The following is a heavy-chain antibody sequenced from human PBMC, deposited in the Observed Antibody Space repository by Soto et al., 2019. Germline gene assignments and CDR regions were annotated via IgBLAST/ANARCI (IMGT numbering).Heavy chain of an antibody. CDR2: IDYSGST. CDR3: AGEYCSGGSCYLVEP. CDR1: GGSISRVDSY. J-gene: IGHJ5*02. D-gene: IGHD2-15*01. Sequence: SETVSLTCTVSGGSISRVDSYWSWIRQPPGKGLEWIGYIDYSGSTYYNPCLTSRVTISVDTAKNQFSLKLSSLTAPDTAVYYCAGEYCSGGSCYLVEPVGQGTLVTVSS. V-gene: IGHV4-30-4*01.